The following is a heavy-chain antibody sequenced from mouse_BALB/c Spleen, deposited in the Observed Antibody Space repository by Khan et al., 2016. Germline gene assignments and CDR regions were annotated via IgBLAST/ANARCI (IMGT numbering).Heavy chain of an antibody. Sequence: QVQLKESGPELVKPGASVKISCKASDFSFTSYYIHWVKQRPGQGLEWIGGIFPGSINTKYNEKFKGKATLTADTSSSTAYMQLSSLTSEDSAVYFCARSYYYGSPYYFDYWGQGTTLTVSS. CDR2: IFPGSINT. CDR1: DFSFTSYY. CDR3: ARSYYYGSPYYFDY. J-gene: IGHJ2*01. V-gene: IGHV1-66*01. D-gene: IGHD1-1*01.